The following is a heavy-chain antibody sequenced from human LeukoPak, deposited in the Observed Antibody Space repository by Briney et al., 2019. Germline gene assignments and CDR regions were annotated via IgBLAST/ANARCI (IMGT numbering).Heavy chain of an antibody. Sequence: SQTLSLTCTVSGGSISSGGYYWTWIRQPPGKGLEWIGYIYHSGSTYYNPSLKSRVTISVDRSKNQFSLKLSSVTAADTAVYYCARDTAMDLYYYYGMDVWGQGTTVTVSS. CDR3: ARDTAMDLYYYYGMDV. J-gene: IGHJ6*02. CDR1: GGSISSGGYY. CDR2: IYHSGST. D-gene: IGHD5-18*01. V-gene: IGHV4-30-2*01.